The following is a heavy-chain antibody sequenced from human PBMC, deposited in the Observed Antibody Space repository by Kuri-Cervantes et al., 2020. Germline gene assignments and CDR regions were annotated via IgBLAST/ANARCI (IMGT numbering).Heavy chain of an antibody. D-gene: IGHD3/OR15-3a*01. V-gene: IGHV3-49*04. J-gene: IGHJ4*02. CDR1: GFTFGDYA. CDR2: IRSKAYGGTT. CDR3: TTGGGLGY. Sequence: GESLKISCTASGFTFGDYAMSWVRQAPGKGLEWVGFIRSKAYGGTTEYAASVKGRFTISRDDSKNTLYLQMNSLKTEDTAVYYCTTGGGLGYWGQGTLVTVSS.